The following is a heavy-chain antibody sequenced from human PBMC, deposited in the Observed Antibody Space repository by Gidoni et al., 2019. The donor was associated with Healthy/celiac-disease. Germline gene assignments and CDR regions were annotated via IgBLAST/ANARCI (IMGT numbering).Heavy chain of an antibody. CDR3: ARDPPDNSYYYDSSGQIGDY. CDR2: ISAYNGNT. D-gene: IGHD3-22*01. J-gene: IGHJ4*02. CDR1: GYTFTSYG. V-gene: IGHV1-18*01. Sequence: QVQLVQSGAEVKKPGASVKVSCKASGYTFTSYGISWVRQAPGPGLGWMGWISAYNGNTNYAQKLQGRVTMTTDTSTSTAYMELRSLRSDDTAVYYCARDPPDNSYYYDSSGQIGDYWGQGTLVTVSS.